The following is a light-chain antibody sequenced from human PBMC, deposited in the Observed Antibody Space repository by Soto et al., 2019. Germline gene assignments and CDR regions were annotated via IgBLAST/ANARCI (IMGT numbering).Light chain of an antibody. Sequence: EIVLTQSPATLSLSPGERATLSCRASQSLSSYLAWYQQKPGQAPRLLIYDASNSATGIPARFSGSGSRTDFTLTISSLEPKDFAVYYCQQRSNWPPYTFGQGTKLEIK. V-gene: IGKV3-11*01. CDR2: DAS. J-gene: IGKJ2*01. CDR1: QSLSSY. CDR3: QQRSNWPPYT.